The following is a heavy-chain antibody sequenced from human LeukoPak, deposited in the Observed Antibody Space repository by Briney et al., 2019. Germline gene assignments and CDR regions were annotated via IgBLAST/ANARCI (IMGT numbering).Heavy chain of an antibody. CDR2: ISGSGGST. V-gene: IGHV3-23*01. CDR1: GFTFSSYA. D-gene: IGHD3-22*01. Sequence: PGGSLRLSCAVSGFTFSSYAMSRVRQAPGKGLEWVSAISGSGGSTYYADSVKGRFTISRDNSKNTLYLQMNSLRAEDTAVYYCAKGGYYDSSGYYSPTFDYWGQGTLVTVSS. CDR3: AKGGYYDSSGYYSPTFDY. J-gene: IGHJ4*02.